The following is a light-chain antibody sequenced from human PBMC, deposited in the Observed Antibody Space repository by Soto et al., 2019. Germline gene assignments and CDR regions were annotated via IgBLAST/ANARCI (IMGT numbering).Light chain of an antibody. Sequence: QSVLTQPSSVTGAPGQRVTISCTGSSSNIGAGYDVHWYQQLPGTAPKLLIYGNSNRPSGVPDRFSGSKSGTSASLAITGLQAEDAADYYCQSYDSSLSGVVFGGGTKVTVL. CDR3: QSYDSSLSGVV. J-gene: IGLJ2*01. CDR2: GNS. V-gene: IGLV1-40*01. CDR1: SSNIGAGYD.